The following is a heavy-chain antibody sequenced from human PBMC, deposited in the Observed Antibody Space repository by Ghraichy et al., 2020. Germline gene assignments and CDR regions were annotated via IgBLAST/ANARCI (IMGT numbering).Heavy chain of an antibody. CDR3: ARDHSPDLQYYHDSGDYGMDV. Sequence: GGSLRLSCAASGFTFSSYWMSWVRQAPGKGLEWVANIKQDGSEKYYVDSVKGRFTISRDNAKNSLYLQMNSLRAEDTAVYYCARDHSPDLQYYHDSGDYGMDVWGQGTTVTVSS. CDR1: GFTFSSYW. J-gene: IGHJ6*02. D-gene: IGHD3-22*01. CDR2: IKQDGSEK. V-gene: IGHV3-7*01.